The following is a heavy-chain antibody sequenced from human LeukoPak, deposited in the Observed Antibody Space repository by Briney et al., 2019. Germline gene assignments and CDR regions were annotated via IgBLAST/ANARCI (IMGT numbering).Heavy chain of an antibody. Sequence: PGGSLRLSCAASGFTFSTYSMNWVRQAPGKGLEWVSSISSNSNYIYYADSVKGRFTISRDSAKNSLYLQMNSLRAEDTAMYYCARDPTVTTSFFDYWGQGTLVTVSS. CDR1: GFTFSTYS. CDR2: ISSNSNYI. D-gene: IGHD4-17*01. CDR3: ARDPTVTTSFFDY. V-gene: IGHV3-21*01. J-gene: IGHJ4*02.